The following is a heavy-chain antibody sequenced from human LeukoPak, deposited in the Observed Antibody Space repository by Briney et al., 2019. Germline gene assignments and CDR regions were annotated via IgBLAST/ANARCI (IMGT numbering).Heavy chain of an antibody. D-gene: IGHD3-16*01. V-gene: IGHV3-23*01. Sequence: GGSLRPSCAASGFTFSSYAMSWVRQAPGKGLEWVSAISGSGGSTYYADSVKGRFTISRDNAKNSLYLQMNSLRAEDTALYYCASPSYTTSQTDLDYWGQGTLVTVSS. CDR2: ISGSGGST. J-gene: IGHJ4*02. CDR3: ASPSYTTSQTDLDY. CDR1: GFTFSSYA.